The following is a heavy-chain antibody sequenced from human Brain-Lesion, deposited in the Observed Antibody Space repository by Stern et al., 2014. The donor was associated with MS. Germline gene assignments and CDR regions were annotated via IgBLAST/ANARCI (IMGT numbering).Heavy chain of an antibody. CDR3: ATRTTMATRSYWYFDL. V-gene: IGHV4-39*01. Sequence: QLQLQESGPGLVKPSQTLSLTCTVSGGSLSDSSYYWGWIRQSPGKGLEWIGSVYFSGSTHYNPSLKSRVTISLDTSKNQFSLKVNSMTAADTAMYYCATRTTMATRSYWYFDLWGRGTLVTVSS. J-gene: IGHJ2*01. CDR1: GGSLSDSSYY. CDR2: VYFSGST. D-gene: IGHD4-23*01.